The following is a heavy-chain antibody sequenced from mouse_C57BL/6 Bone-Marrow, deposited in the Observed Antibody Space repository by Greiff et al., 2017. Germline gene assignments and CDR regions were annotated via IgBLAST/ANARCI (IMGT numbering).Heavy chain of an antibody. CDR3: ARGGGRRAFAY. V-gene: IGHV1-54*01. Sequence: QVQLQQSGAELVRPGTSVKVSCKASGYAFTNYLIEWVKQRPGQGLEWIGVINPGSGGTNYNEKFKGKATLTADKSSSTAYMQLSSLTSEDSAVYFCARGGGRRAFAYWGQGTLVTVSA. CDR2: INPGSGGT. J-gene: IGHJ3*01. D-gene: IGHD3-3*01. CDR1: GYAFTNYL.